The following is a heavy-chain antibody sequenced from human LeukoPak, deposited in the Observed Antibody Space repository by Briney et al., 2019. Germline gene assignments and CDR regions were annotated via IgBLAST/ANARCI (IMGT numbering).Heavy chain of an antibody. D-gene: IGHD3-10*01. CDR3: ARLIRGPLAGGFDP. J-gene: IGHJ5*02. V-gene: IGHV1-69*05. CDR2: IIPIFGTA. Sequence: GSSVKVSCKASGGTFSSYAISWVRQAPGQGLEWMGGIIPIFGTANYAQKFQGRVTITTDESTSTAYMELSSLRSEDTAVYYCARLIRGPLAGGFDPWGQGTLVTVSS. CDR1: GGTFSSYA.